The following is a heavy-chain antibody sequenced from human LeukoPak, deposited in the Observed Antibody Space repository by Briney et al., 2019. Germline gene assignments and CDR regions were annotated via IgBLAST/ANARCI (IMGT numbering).Heavy chain of an antibody. Sequence: GGSLRLSCAASGFTLSSYDMRWVRHAAGKRLEWVSGIGTAGDPYSPISVKGRFTISRENAKNSLYLQMNNLRAGDTAVYYCTRSRYSSGWDYYFDYWGQGTLVTVSS. J-gene: IGHJ4*02. D-gene: IGHD6-19*01. V-gene: IGHV3-13*05. CDR1: GFTLSSYD. CDR3: TRSRYSSGWDYYFDY. CDR2: IGTAGDP.